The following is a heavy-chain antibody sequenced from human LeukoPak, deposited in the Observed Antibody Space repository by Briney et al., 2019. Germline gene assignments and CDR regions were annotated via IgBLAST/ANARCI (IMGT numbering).Heavy chain of an antibody. J-gene: IGHJ5*02. CDR2: IYYSGST. CDR1: GGSISSSSYY. V-gene: IGHV4-39*07. Sequence: SGTLSLTCTVSGGSISSSSYYWGWIRQPPGKGLEWIGSIYYSGSTYYNPSLKSRVTISVDTSKSQFSLKLSSVTAADTAVYYCASSYDFWSGYSEAWFDPWGQGTLVTVSS. CDR3: ASSYDFWSGYSEAWFDP. D-gene: IGHD3-3*01.